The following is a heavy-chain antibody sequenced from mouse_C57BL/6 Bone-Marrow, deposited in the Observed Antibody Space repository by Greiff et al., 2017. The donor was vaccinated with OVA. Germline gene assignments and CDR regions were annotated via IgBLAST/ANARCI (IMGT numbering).Heavy chain of an antibody. V-gene: IGHV1-15*01. CDR2: IDPETGGT. CDR1: GYTFTDYE. CDR3: TSPTPLYYGSSDGDFDY. D-gene: IGHD1-1*01. Sequence: QVQLQQSGAELVRPGASVTLSCKASGYTFTDYEMHWVKQTPVHGLEWIGAIDPETGGTAYNQKFKGKAILTADKSSSTAYMELRSLTSEDSAVYYCTSPTPLYYGSSDGDFDYWGQGTTLTVSS. J-gene: IGHJ2*01.